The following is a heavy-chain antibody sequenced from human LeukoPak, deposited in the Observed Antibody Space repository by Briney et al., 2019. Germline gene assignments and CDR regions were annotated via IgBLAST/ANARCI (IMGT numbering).Heavy chain of an antibody. V-gene: IGHV1-69*04. J-gene: IGHJ5*02. CDR1: GGTFSSYA. D-gene: IGHD2-15*01. Sequence: ASVTVSCKASGGTFSSYAISWVRQAPGQGLEWMGRIIPIFGIANYAQKFQGRVTITAYKSTTTAYIDLSSLRSEYTAVYYCALRYCSGGSCYSGAWFDPWGQGTLVTVSS. CDR3: ALRYCSGGSCYSGAWFDP. CDR2: IIPIFGIA.